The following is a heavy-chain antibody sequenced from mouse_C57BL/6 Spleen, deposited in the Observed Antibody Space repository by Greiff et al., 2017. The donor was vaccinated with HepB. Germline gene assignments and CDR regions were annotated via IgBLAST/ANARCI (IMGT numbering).Heavy chain of an antibody. CDR3: ARRGLRRDYYAMDN. V-gene: IGHV1-61*01. D-gene: IGHD2-4*01. CDR2: IYPSDSET. J-gene: IGHJ4*01. Sequence: QVQLQQPGAELVRPGSSVKLSCKASGYTFTSYWMDWVKQRPGQGLEWIGNIYPSDSETHYNQKFKDKATLTVYKSSSTAYIQLNSLTSEDSAVYNSARRGLRRDYYAMDNWGQGTSVTVSS. CDR1: GYTFTSYW.